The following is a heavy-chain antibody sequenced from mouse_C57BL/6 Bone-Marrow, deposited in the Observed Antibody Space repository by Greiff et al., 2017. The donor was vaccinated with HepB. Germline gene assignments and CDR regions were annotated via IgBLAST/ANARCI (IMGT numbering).Heavy chain of an antibody. Sequence: VQLQQSGAELAKPGASVKLSCKASGYTFTSYWMHWVKQRPGQGLEWIGYITPSSGYTKYNQKFKDKATLTADQSSSKAYIQLSSLTYEDSAVYYCASGDGNYFFAYWGQGTLVTVSA. CDR1: GYTFTSYW. CDR2: ITPSSGYT. V-gene: IGHV1-7*01. CDR3: ASGDGNYFFAY. D-gene: IGHD2-1*01. J-gene: IGHJ3*01.